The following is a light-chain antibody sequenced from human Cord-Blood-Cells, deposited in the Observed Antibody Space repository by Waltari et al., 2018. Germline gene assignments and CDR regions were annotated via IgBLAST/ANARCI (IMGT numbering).Light chain of an antibody. V-gene: IGLV2-14*01. Sequence: QSALTQPASVSGSPGQSITISCTGTSSDVGGYNYVSWYQQHPGKAPKLMIYDVSTRPSGVSNRFSGAKSGNTASLTSSGLQAEDEADYYCSSYTSSPVFGGGTKLTVL. J-gene: IGLJ2*01. CDR2: DVS. CDR3: SSYTSSPV. CDR1: SSDVGGYNY.